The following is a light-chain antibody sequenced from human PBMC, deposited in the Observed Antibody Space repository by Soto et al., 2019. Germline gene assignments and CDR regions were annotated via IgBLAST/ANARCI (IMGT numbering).Light chain of an antibody. Sequence: QSVLTQPPSASGTPGQRVTISCSGSSSNIGSDSVNWYQQLPETAPKLLIYYDNLRPSGVPDRISGSKSGTSASLAISGLQSDDEADYYCAAWDDSLNGRVFGTGTKLTVL. CDR3: AAWDDSLNGRV. CDR2: YDN. J-gene: IGLJ1*01. V-gene: IGLV1-44*01. CDR1: SSNIGSDS.